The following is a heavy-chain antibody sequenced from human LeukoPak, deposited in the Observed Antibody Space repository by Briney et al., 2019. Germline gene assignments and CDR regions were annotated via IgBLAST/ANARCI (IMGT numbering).Heavy chain of an antibody. J-gene: IGHJ5*02. CDR1: GGSINSYY. CDR2: IYYSGST. D-gene: IGHD2-15*01. Sequence: SETLSLTCTVSGGSINSYYWSWIRQPPGKGLEWIGYIYYSGSTNYNPSLKSRVTISVDTSKNQFSLKLSSVTAADAAVYYCARGLRILGGSRWFDPWGQGTLVTVSS. V-gene: IGHV4-59*01. CDR3: ARGLRILGGSRWFDP.